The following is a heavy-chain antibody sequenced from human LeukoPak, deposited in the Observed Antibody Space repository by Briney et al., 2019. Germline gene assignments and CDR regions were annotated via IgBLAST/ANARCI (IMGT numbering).Heavy chain of an antibody. CDR3: ASYYGHYTRNWMDT. V-gene: IGHV1-2*02. CDR2: IHPNSGDT. J-gene: IGHJ5*02. CDR1: GYTFTDYY. D-gene: IGHD4-17*01. Sequence: GASVEVSCEASGYTFTDYYMHWVRQAPGQGLEWMGWIHPNSGDTKSAQRFQGRVTITRDTSISTAYMELTRLTSDDTAVYYCASYYGHYTRNWMDTWGQGTLVTVSS.